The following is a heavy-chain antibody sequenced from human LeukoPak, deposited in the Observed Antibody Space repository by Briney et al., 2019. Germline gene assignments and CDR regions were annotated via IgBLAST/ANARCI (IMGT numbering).Heavy chain of an antibody. CDR1: GASFSGYY. D-gene: IGHD6-6*01. CDR2: INHRGST. J-gene: IGHJ3*01. CDR3: AKVYSSSSRDAFDV. Sequence: PSETLSLTCAVYGASFSGYYWSWIRQPPGKGLEWIGEINHRGSTNYNVSLESRVTMSVDTSKNQFTLKLNSVTAADTAVYYCAKVYSSSSRDAFDVWGPGTMVTVSS. V-gene: IGHV4-34*01.